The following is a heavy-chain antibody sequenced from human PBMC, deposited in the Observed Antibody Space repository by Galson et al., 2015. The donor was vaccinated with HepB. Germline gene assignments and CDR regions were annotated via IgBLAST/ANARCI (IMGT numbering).Heavy chain of an antibody. J-gene: IGHJ4*02. D-gene: IGHD6-19*01. CDR3: ARAYSSGWPGPFFDY. V-gene: IGHV1-18*04. CDR1: GFTFTSYG. CDR2: TSAYKGGHT. Sequence: SVKVSCKASGFTFTSYGIIWVRQAPGQGLEWMGWTSAYKGGHTSYAQSSQGRVTVTTDTSTSTAYMELRSLRSDDTAFYYCARAYSSGWPGPFFDYWGQGTLVSVSS.